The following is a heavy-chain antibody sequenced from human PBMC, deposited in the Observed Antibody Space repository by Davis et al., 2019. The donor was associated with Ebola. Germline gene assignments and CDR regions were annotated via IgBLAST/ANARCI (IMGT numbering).Heavy chain of an antibody. Sequence: SETLSLTCALYGDSFSGYFWSWVRQPTGKGMEWIGQISHGGVTDYKSSLESRVTISVDTSKNQFSLKLSSVTAADTAVYYCARGRRYSYGPPRYWGQGTLVTVSS. D-gene: IGHD5-18*01. CDR3: ARGRRYSYGPPRY. CDR1: GDSFSGYF. V-gene: IGHV4-34*01. J-gene: IGHJ4*02. CDR2: ISHGGVT.